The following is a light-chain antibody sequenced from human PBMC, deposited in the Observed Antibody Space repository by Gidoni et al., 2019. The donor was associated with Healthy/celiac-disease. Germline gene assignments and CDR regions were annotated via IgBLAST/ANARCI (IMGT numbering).Light chain of an antibody. CDR3: QQSYSTLWT. V-gene: IGKV1-39*01. J-gene: IGKJ1*01. CDR2: AAS. Sequence: DIQMTQYPSSLSASVGDRVTITCRASQSISSYLNWYQQKPRKAPKLLIYAASSFQSGVPSRFSGSGSGTDFTLTISSLQPEDFATYYCQQSYSTLWTFGQGTKVEIK. CDR1: QSISSY.